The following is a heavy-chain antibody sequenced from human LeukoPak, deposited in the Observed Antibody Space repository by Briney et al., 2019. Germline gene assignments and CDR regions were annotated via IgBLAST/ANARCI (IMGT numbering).Heavy chain of an antibody. CDR2: IIPILGIA. V-gene: IGHV1-69*04. D-gene: IGHD2-2*01. Sequence: SVKVSCKASGYTFTSYDINWVRQATGQGLEWMGRIIPILGIANYAQKFQGRVTITADKSTSTAYMELSSLRSEDTAVYYCARDEVPAAYFDYWGQGTLVTVSS. CDR1: GYTFTSYD. CDR3: ARDEVPAAYFDY. J-gene: IGHJ4*02.